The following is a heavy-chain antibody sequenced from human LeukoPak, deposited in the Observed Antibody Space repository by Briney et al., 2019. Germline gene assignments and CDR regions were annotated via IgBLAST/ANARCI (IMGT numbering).Heavy chain of an antibody. CDR2: IYYSGST. J-gene: IGHJ4*02. CDR3: ARDVGFGELSYVDY. V-gene: IGHV4-30-4*01. CDR1: GGSISSGDYY. D-gene: IGHD3-10*01. Sequence: SQTLSLTCTVSGGSISSGDYYWSWIRQPPGKGLEWIGYIYYSGSTYYNPSLKSRVTISVDTSKNQFSLKLSSVTAADTAVYYCARDVGFGELSYVDYWGQGTLVTVSS.